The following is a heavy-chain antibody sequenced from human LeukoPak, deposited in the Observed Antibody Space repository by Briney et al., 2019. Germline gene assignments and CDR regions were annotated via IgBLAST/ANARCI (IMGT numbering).Heavy chain of an antibody. J-gene: IGHJ5*02. Sequence: SGGSLRLSCAASGFTFSNYGMHWVRQAPGKGLEWVAVIVYDGSNKYYADSVKGRFTMSRDNSKNTLYLQMNSLRAEDTAVYYCARVPRGADNWFDPWGQGTLVTVSS. CDR1: GFTFSNYG. D-gene: IGHD3-10*01. CDR2: IVYDGSNK. V-gene: IGHV3-33*05. CDR3: ARVPRGADNWFDP.